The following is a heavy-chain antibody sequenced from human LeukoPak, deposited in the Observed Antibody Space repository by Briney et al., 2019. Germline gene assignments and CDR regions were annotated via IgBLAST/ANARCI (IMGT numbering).Heavy chain of an antibody. CDR2: IYHSGST. Sequence: SGTPSLPCTVSCYFTSSSYYRGWVRQAPGKGLEWIGGIYHSGSTYYNPSLKSRFTISVDTPKTQFSLKLSSVSAADAAVYYCGSEASVGWLQFTFTNMWFDLWGQGSLGTVSS. J-gene: IGHJ5*02. V-gene: IGHV4-38-2*02. CDR1: CYFTSSSYY. D-gene: IGHD5-24*01. CDR3: GSEASVGWLQFTFTNMWFDL.